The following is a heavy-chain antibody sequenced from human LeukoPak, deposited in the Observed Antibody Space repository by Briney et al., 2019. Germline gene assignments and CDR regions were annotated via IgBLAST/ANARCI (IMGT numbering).Heavy chain of an antibody. Sequence: ASVKVSCKASGYTFTCYYMHWVRQAPGQGLEWMGRINPNSGGTNYAQKFQGSGTMTRDTSISTAYMELSRLRSDDTAVYYRARDLPRKLVPAAIDYWGQGTLVTVSS. D-gene: IGHD2-2*02. CDR1: GYTFTCYY. CDR3: ARDLPRKLVPAAIDY. V-gene: IGHV1-2*06. J-gene: IGHJ4*02. CDR2: INPNSGGT.